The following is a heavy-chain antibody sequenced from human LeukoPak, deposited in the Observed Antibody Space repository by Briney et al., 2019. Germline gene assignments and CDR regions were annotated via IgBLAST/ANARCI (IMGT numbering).Heavy chain of an antibody. Sequence: GGSLRLSCAASGFTVNSNYMSWIRQAPVKGLEWVSVIYSAGTTFYADSVKGRLTISRDNSKSTLYLHMDSLRAEDTAVYYCAGGLLPYYFDYWGQGTLVTVSS. CDR2: IYSAGTT. CDR3: AGGLLPYYFDY. V-gene: IGHV3-66*01. D-gene: IGHD2/OR15-2a*01. J-gene: IGHJ4*02. CDR1: GFTVNSNY.